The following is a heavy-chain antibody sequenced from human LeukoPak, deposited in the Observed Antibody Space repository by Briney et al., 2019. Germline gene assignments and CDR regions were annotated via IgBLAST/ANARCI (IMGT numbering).Heavy chain of an antibody. J-gene: IGHJ4*02. CDR2: IYSSGST. V-gene: IGHV4-4*07. Sequence: SETLSLTCSVSGGSISNYYWSWIRQPAGKGLEWIGRIYSSGSTSYNPSLKSRVILSVDTSKNQFSLKLTSVTAADTAVYYCARVRRNSIMSAFDYWGQGTLVTVSS. CDR1: GGSISNYY. CDR3: ARVRRNSIMSAFDY. D-gene: IGHD4-23*01.